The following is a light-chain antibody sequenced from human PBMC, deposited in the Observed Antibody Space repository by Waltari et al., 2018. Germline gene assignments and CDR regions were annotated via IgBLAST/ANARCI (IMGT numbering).Light chain of an antibody. V-gene: IGLV1-51*01. CDR2: DND. CDR1: VSNIGTYY. CDR3: GTWDNSLNSWV. Sequence: QSVLTQQPPSVSAAPGQKVTISCSGSVSNIGTYYVSCYQQFPGTTPRLVIYDNDKRPSGIPCRFSGSKSGTSVTLDITGLQTGDEADYFCGTWDNSLNSWVFGGRTKVTVL. J-gene: IGLJ2*01.